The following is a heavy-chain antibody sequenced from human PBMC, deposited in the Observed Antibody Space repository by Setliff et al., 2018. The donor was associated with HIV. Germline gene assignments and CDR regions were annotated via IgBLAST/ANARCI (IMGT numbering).Heavy chain of an antibody. J-gene: IGHJ4*02. CDR1: GYTFTDYT. D-gene: IGHD2-2*01. Sequence: ASVKVSCKASGYTFTDYTIHWVRQAPGQRLEWMGWINAGNGNTKYSQKFQGRVSITRDTSASKAYLELSSLRSEDTAVYYCAREVVPTADYHNFDSWGQGSLVTVSS. V-gene: IGHV1-3*01. CDR2: INAGNGNT. CDR3: AREVVPTADYHNFDS.